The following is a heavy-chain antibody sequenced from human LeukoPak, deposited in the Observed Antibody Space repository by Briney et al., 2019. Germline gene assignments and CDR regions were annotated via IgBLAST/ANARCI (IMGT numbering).Heavy chain of an antibody. J-gene: IGHJ4*02. CDR3: AKGRSGYNFGFDY. Sequence: GGSLRLSCATSGFTFSSYNMNWVRQAPGKGLEWVSVIRDSGGGTYYADSVKGWFTISRDDSMNTLYLQMNSLRAEDTAVYYCAKGRSGYNFGFDYWGQGTLVTVSS. CDR2: IRDSGGGT. V-gene: IGHV3-23*01. CDR1: GFTFSSYN. D-gene: IGHD5-18*01.